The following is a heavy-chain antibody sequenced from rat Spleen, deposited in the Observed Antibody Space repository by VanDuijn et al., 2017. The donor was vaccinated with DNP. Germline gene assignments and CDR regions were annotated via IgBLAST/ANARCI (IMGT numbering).Heavy chain of an antibody. CDR1: GLTFSNYA. V-gene: IGHV5S23*01. Sequence: EVQLVESGGGLVQPGRSLKLSCAASGLTFSNYAMAWVRQAPTKGLEWVASITNSGSDTKYRDSVKGRFTVSRYNAKSTLYLQMDSLRSEDTATYYCARLILRIWGAMDAWGQGTSVTVSS. CDR3: ARLILRIWGAMDA. J-gene: IGHJ4*01. CDR2: ITNSGSDT. D-gene: IGHD1-6*01.